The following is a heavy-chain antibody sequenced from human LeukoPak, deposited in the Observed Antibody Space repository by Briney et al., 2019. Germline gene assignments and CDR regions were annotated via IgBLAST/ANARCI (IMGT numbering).Heavy chain of an antibody. D-gene: IGHD4-23*01. CDR1: GFTFSSYG. Sequence: GGSLRLSCAASGFTFSSYGIHWVRQAPGKGLEWVAFIRFDGSHDYYTDSAKGRFTISRDNSKNTLYLQLNSLRAEDTAMYYCAKARGNSLTYWGQGTLVTVSS. CDR3: AKARGNSLTY. V-gene: IGHV3-30*02. J-gene: IGHJ4*02. CDR2: IRFDGSHD.